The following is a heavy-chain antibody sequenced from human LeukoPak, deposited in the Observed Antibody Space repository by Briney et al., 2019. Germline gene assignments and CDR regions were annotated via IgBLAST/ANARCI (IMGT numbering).Heavy chain of an antibody. D-gene: IGHD6-6*01. Sequence: PGGSLRLSCAASGFTFSTYGMSWVRQAPGKGLEWVANIKQDGSEKYYVDSVKGRFTISRDNAKNSLYLQMNSLRAEDTAVYYCARDPRSSLDYWGQGTLVTVSS. V-gene: IGHV3-7*01. J-gene: IGHJ4*02. CDR1: GFTFSTYG. CDR3: ARDPRSSLDY. CDR2: IKQDGSEK.